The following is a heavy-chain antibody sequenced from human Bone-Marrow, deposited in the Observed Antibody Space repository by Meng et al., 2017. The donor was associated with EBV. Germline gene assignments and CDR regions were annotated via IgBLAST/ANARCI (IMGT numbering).Heavy chain of an antibody. D-gene: IGHD2-15*01. V-gene: IGHV3-23*01. Sequence: EVQLLESGGGLVQPGXXXXLSCAASGFTFSSYAMSWVRQAPGKGLEWVSAISGSGGSTYYADSVKGRFTISRDNSKNTLYLQMNSLRAEDTAVYYCAKVIVVVVAASYYFDYWGQGTLVTVSS. CDR2: ISGSGGST. J-gene: IGHJ4*02. CDR1: GFTFSSYA. CDR3: AKVIVVVVAASYYFDY.